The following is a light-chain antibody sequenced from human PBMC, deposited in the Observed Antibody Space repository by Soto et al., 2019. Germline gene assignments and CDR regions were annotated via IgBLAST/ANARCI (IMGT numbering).Light chain of an antibody. CDR3: QQYENLPYT. CDR2: DIS. CDR1: QVISNY. J-gene: IGKJ2*01. V-gene: IGKV1-33*01. Sequence: DIQMTQSPSSLSASVGDRVSITCQASQVISNYLNWYQQKPGKAPKLLIYDISTLEIGVPSRFSGSGSGTDFTFTITGLQPEDIATYYCQQYENLPYTFGQGTKLEI.